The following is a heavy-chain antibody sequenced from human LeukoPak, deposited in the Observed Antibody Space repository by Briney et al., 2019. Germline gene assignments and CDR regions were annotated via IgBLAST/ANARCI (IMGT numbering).Heavy chain of an antibody. CDR2: IYYSGST. V-gene: IGHV4-31*03. J-gene: IGHJ4*02. CDR3: ARHGGYCTNGVCYNFDY. D-gene: IGHD2-8*01. CDR1: GGSISSGGYY. Sequence: PSETLSLTCTVSGGSISSGGYYWSWIRQHPGKGLKWIGYIYYSGSTYYNPSLKSRVTISVDTSKNQFSLKLSSVTAADTAVYYCARHGGYCTNGVCYNFDYWGQGTLVTVSS.